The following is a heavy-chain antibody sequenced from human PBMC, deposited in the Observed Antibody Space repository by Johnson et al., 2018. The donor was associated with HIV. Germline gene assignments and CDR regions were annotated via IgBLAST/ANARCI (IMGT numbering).Heavy chain of an antibody. Sequence: QVQLVESGGGLVQPGGSLRLSCVVSGFTFNSYWMSWVRQAPGKGLEWVAVMWYDGSNKYYADSVKGRFTISRDNSKNTLYLQMNSLRAEDTAVYYCAKVAAGMGTDAFDIWGQGTMVTVSS. CDR3: AKVAAGMGTDAFDI. V-gene: IGHV3-30*02. D-gene: IGHD5-18*01. CDR1: GFTFNSYW. CDR2: MWYDGSNK. J-gene: IGHJ3*02.